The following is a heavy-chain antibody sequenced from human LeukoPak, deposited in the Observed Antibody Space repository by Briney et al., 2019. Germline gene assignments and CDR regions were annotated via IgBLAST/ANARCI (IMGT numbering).Heavy chain of an antibody. D-gene: IGHD1-26*01. CDR3: ARPVGTTVSVDY. V-gene: IGHV3-23*01. CDR2: ISGSGGST. CDR1: GFRFNIAW. J-gene: IGHJ4*02. Sequence: GGSLRLSCAASGFRFNIAWMSWVRQAPGKGLEWVSAISGSGGSTYYADSVKGRFTISRDNSKNTLYLQMNSLRAEDTAVYYCARPVGTTVSVDYWGQGTLVTVSS.